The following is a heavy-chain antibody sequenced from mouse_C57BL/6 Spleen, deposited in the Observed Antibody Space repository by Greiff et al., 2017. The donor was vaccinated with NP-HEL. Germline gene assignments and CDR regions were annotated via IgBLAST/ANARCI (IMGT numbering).Heavy chain of an antibody. CDR1: GYTFTSYW. CDR3: AREGYDYDGFAY. Sequence: VQLQQPGTELVKPGASVKLSCKASGYTFTSYWMHWVKQRPGQGLEWIGNINPSNGGTNYNEKFKSKATLTVDKSSSTAYMQRSRLTSEDSAVYYCAREGYDYDGFAYWGKGTLVTVSA. D-gene: IGHD2-4*01. V-gene: IGHV1-53*01. J-gene: IGHJ3*01. CDR2: INPSNGGT.